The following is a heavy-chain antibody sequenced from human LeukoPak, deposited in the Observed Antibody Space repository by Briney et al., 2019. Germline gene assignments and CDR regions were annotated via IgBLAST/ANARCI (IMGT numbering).Heavy chain of an antibody. Sequence: PGGSLRLSSAAPGFTFSDHYMDWVRQALGKGLEWVGRTKNKANNYNTEYAASVKARFNISRDDSKNSLFLQMNSLKTEDTAVYYCARVARFDSSDYWGQGTLVTVSS. CDR2: TKNKANNYNT. D-gene: IGHD3-9*01. CDR1: GFTFSDHY. J-gene: IGHJ4*02. V-gene: IGHV3-72*01. CDR3: ARVARFDSSDY.